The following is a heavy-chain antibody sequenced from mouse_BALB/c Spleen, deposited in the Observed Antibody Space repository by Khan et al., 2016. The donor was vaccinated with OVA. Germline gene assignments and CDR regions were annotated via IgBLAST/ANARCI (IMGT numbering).Heavy chain of an antibody. J-gene: IGHJ2*01. Sequence: QVQLKQSGAELVKAGASVKMSCKASGYTFTSYWMHWVKQRLGQGLVWFAETNPTNGRTYYNEKFKSKATLTVDKSSSTAYMLLSGPTFEDSAVYYCGRIKKIVANYFDYWGQGTTLTVSS. CDR2: TNPTNGRT. D-gene: IGHD1-1*01. CDR3: GRIKKIVANYFDY. CDR1: GYTFTSYW. V-gene: IGHV1S81*02.